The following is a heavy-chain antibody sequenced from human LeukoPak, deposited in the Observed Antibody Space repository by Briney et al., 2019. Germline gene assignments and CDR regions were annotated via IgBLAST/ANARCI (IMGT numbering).Heavy chain of an antibody. CDR1: GFTFSSYS. D-gene: IGHD3-10*01. CDR3: ARDVLLWFGELFDWFDP. CDR2: ISSSSSYI. Sequence: GGSLRLSCAASGFTFSSYSMNWVRQAPGKGLEWVSSISSSSSYIYYADSVKGRFTISRDNAKNSLYLQMNSLRAEDTAVYYCARDVLLWFGELFDWFDPWGKGTMVTVSS. J-gene: IGHJ5*02. V-gene: IGHV3-21*01.